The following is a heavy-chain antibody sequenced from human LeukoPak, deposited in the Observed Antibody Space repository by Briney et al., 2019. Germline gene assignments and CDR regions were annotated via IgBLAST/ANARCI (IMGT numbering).Heavy chain of an antibody. D-gene: IGHD3-10*01. CDR3: AREGRSGFYYMDV. V-gene: IGHV1-46*01. CDR2: ITPSGGST. CDR1: GYTFTTYY. J-gene: IGHJ6*03. Sequence: ASVKVSCKASGYTFTTYYMHWVRQAPGQGLEWMGVITPSGGSTTYAQKFQGRVTMTRDMSTSTVYMELTSLRSEDMAVYYCAREGRSGFYYMDVWGKGTTVTVSS.